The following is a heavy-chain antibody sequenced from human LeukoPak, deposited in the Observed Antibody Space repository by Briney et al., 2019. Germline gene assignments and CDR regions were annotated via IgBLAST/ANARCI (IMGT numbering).Heavy chain of an antibody. D-gene: IGHD5-18*01. CDR3: ARGQLGYSYGFFSYYYYMDV. CDR2: INHSGST. J-gene: IGHJ6*03. V-gene: IGHV4-34*01. CDR1: GGSFSGYY. Sequence: PSETLSLTCAVYGGSFSGYYWSWIRQPPGKGLEWIGEINHSGSTNYNPSLKSRVTISVDTSKNQFSLKLSSVTAADTAVYYCARGQLGYSYGFFSYYYYMDVWGKGTTVTVSS.